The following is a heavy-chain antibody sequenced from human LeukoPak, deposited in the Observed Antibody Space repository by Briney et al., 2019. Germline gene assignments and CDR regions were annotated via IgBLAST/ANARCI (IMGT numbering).Heavy chain of an antibody. V-gene: IGHV3-21*01. D-gene: IGHD3-22*01. CDR3: ARAYSYYYHSSGYSLTHRHFDY. Sequence: GGSLRLSCAASGFIFSSYSMNWVRQAPGKGLEWVSSISSRSSYIYYADSVKGRFTISRDNAKNSLYLQMNSLRAEDTAVYYCARAYSYYYHSSGYSLTHRHFDYWGQGTLVTVSS. J-gene: IGHJ4*02. CDR2: ISSRSSYI. CDR1: GFIFSSYS.